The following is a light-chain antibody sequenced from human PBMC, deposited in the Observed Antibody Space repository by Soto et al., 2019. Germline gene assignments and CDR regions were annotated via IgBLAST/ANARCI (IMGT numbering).Light chain of an antibody. V-gene: IGKV1-5*01. CDR1: QSFTRW. J-gene: IGKJ1*01. Sequence: DIQMTPSPSTLPASVGARVTITCRASQSFTRWLAWYQQKPGKAPKLLIYDASNLEIGAPSRFSGSGSGTEFTLTISSLQPDDFATYYCQKYNSYLWTFGQGTKVDIK. CDR3: QKYNSYLWT. CDR2: DAS.